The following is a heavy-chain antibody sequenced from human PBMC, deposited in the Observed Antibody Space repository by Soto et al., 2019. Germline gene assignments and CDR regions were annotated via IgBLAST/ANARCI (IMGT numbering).Heavy chain of an antibody. CDR2: ISAYNGNT. J-gene: IGHJ6*03. D-gene: IGHD3-10*01. CDR3: ARGVKWGGSGFYYYMDV. CDR1: GYTFTSYG. V-gene: IGHV1-18*01. Sequence: ASVKVSCKASGYTFTSYGISWVRQAPGQGLEWMGWISAYNGNTNYAQKLQGRVTMTTDTSTSTAYMELRSLRSDDTAVYYCARGVKWGGSGFYYYMDVWGKGTTVTVSS.